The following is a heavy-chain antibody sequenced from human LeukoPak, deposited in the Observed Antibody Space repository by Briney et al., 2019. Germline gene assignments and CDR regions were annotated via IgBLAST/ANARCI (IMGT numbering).Heavy chain of an antibody. CDR3: AKDGSGSYWQLYFDY. J-gene: IGHJ4*02. CDR2: ISGSGDTT. CDR1: GFTFSSYA. Sequence: GGSLRLSCAASGFTFSSYAMSWVRQAPGKGLELVSVISGSGDTTNHADSVKGRFTISRDNSKYMLYLQMNSLRAEDTAVYYCAKDGSGSYWQLYFDYWGQGTLVTVSS. D-gene: IGHD3-10*01. V-gene: IGHV3-23*01.